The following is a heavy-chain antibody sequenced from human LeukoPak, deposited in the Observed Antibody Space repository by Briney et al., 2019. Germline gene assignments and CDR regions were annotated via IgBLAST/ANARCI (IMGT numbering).Heavy chain of an antibody. CDR3: AKDQAKMIVVSSDY. CDR1: GFTFSSYA. Sequence: PGGSLRLSCAASGFTFSSYAMSWVRQAPGKGLEWVSAISGSGGSTYYADPVKGRFTISRDNSKNTLYLQMNSLRAEDTAVYYCAKDQAKMIVVSSDYWGQGTLVTVSS. CDR2: ISGSGGST. J-gene: IGHJ4*02. D-gene: IGHD3-22*01. V-gene: IGHV3-23*01.